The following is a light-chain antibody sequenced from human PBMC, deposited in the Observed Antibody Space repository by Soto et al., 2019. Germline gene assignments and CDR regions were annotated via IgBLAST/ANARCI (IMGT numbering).Light chain of an antibody. V-gene: IGKV3-11*01. J-gene: IGKJ4*01. CDR1: PSVTNF. CDR3: QQRSNRPT. Sequence: EIVLTQSPSTLSLSPGERATLSCRASPSVTNFLAWYQQKPGQAPRLLIYGAFNRATGIPARFSGSGSGTDFTLTISSLEPEDFAVYYCQQRSNRPTFGGGTKVDIK. CDR2: GAF.